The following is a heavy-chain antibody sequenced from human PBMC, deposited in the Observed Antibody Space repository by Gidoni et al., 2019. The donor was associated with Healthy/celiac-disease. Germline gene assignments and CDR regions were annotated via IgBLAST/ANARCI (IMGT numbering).Heavy chain of an antibody. D-gene: IGHD3-3*01. V-gene: IGHV3-30*18. Sequence: QVQLVESGGGVVQPGRSLRLSCAASGFTFSRYGMHWVRQAPGKGLEGLAVISYDGSNKYYADSVKGRFTISRDNSKNTLYLQMNSLRAEDTAVYYCAKVILEWLLSNYGMDVWGQGTTVTVSS. CDR1: GFTFSRYG. CDR2: ISYDGSNK. J-gene: IGHJ6*02. CDR3: AKVILEWLLSNYGMDV.